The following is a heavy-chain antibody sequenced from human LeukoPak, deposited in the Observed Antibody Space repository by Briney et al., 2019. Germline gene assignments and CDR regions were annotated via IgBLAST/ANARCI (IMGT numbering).Heavy chain of an antibody. Sequence: GGSLRLSCAASGFTFSSYAMSWVRQSPGNGLEWVSAISGSGGSTYYADSVKGRFTISRDNAKNSLYLQMNSLRAEDMALHYCAKGGWYEYYFDYWGQGTLVTVSS. J-gene: IGHJ4*02. CDR1: GFTFSSYA. D-gene: IGHD6-19*01. CDR3: AKGGWYEYYFDY. V-gene: IGHV3-23*01. CDR2: ISGSGGST.